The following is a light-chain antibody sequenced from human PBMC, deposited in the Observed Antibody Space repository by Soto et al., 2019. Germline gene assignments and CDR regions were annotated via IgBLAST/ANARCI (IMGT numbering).Light chain of an antibody. J-gene: IGKJ4*01. CDR3: QQYGVWPLT. Sequence: EIVVTQSPATLSVSPGERATLSCSASQSVGNNFAWYQQKPGQAPSLLIFATTTRATGVPARFSASGSGTEFTLTISSLQSEDFAVYYCQQYGVWPLTFGGGAKVEIE. CDR1: QSVGNN. V-gene: IGKV3-15*01. CDR2: ATT.